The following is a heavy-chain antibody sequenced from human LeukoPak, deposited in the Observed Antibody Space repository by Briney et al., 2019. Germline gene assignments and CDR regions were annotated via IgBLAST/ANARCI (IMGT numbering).Heavy chain of an antibody. Sequence: PSDTLSLTCTVSGGSISSYYWSWIRQPPGKALEWIGYIYYSGSTNYNPSLKSRVTISVDTSKNQFSLKLSSVTAADTAVYYCARITMAYNWFDPWGQGTLVTVSS. V-gene: IGHV4-59*08. CDR2: IYYSGST. CDR1: GGSISSYY. D-gene: IGHD3-10*01. J-gene: IGHJ5*02. CDR3: ARITMAYNWFDP.